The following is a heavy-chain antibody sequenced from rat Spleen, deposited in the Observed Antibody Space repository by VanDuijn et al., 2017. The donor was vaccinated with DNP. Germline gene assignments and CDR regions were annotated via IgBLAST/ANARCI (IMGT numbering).Heavy chain of an antibody. J-gene: IGHJ4*01. V-gene: IGHV2-6*01. CDR2: MSSGGST. Sequence: QVQLKESGPGLVQPSQTLSLTCTVSGFSLTSHTVSWVRQPPGKGLEWIAAMSSGGSTYYNSALKSRLSISRDTSKSQVFLKVNSLQTDDTARYFCARELFPYAMDVWGQGTSVTVSS. CDR3: ARELFPYAMDV. CDR1: GFSLTSHT. D-gene: IGHD1-12*01.